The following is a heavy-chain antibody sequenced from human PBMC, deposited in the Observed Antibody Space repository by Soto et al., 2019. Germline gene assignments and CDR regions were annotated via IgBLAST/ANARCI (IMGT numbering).Heavy chain of an antibody. CDR1: GFSVSTGGVG. D-gene: IGHD1-7*01. CDR3: AHRLTLMYTRNYGAFHF. J-gene: IGHJ3*01. V-gene: IGHV2-5*02. CDR2: IYWDDDK. Sequence: SGTTLVNPTQTLTLTCTFSGFSVSTGGVGGGWIRQPPGKALEWLALIYWDDDKRYSPSLKSRLTITKDTSKNQVVLKMTNVEPVDTATYYCAHRLTLMYTRNYGAFHFWGLGPLVTV.